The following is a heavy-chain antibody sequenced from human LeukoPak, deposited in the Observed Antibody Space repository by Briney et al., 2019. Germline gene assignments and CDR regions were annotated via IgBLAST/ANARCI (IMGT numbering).Heavy chain of an antibody. Sequence: QTLSLTCAISGDSVPSSSATWNWIRQSPSRGLEWLGRTYYRSKWYDDYAVSVKSRITINPDTSKNQFSLQLNSVTPEDTAVYFCARGGDRPGRYYYYGMDVWGQGTTVTVSS. CDR1: GDSVPSSSAT. CDR2: TYYRSKWYD. J-gene: IGHJ6*02. D-gene: IGHD3-16*01. V-gene: IGHV6-1*01. CDR3: ARGGDRPGRYYYYGMDV.